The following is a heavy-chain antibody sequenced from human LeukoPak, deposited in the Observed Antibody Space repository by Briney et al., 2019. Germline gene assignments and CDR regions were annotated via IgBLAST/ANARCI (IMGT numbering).Heavy chain of an antibody. CDR2: IRYDGSNK. Sequence: GGSLRLSCAASGFTFSSYGMHWVRQAPGKGLEWVAFIRYDGSNKYYADSVKGRFTISRDNSKNTLHLQMNSLRAEDTAVYYCAKDHQQWLVRGHFDYWGQGTLVTVSS. J-gene: IGHJ4*02. V-gene: IGHV3-30*02. D-gene: IGHD6-19*01. CDR3: AKDHQQWLVRGHFDY. CDR1: GFTFSSYG.